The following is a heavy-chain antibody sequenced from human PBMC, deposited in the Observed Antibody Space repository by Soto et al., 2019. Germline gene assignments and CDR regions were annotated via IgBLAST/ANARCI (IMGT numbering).Heavy chain of an antibody. J-gene: IGHJ6*02. CDR1: GGSFSGYY. V-gene: IGHV4-34*01. Sequence: PSETLSLTCAVYGGSFSGYYWSWIRQPPGKGLEWIGEINHSGSTNYNPSLKSRVNISVDTSKNQFSLKLSSVTAADTAVYYCAPSLAARRGGYYYYGMDVWGQGTTVTVS. CDR2: INHSGST. D-gene: IGHD6-6*01. CDR3: APSLAARRGGYYYYGMDV.